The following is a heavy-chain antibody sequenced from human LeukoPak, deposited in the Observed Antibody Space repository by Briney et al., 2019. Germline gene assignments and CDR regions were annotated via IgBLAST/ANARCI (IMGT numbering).Heavy chain of an antibody. D-gene: IGHD5-24*01. CDR2: FDPEDGEP. CDR3: ATGDMATIDTDGFDI. Sequence: ASVKVSCKVSGYTLRELSTHWVRQAPGKGLEWMGGFDPEDGEPNYAQKFQGGVTMTEDTSTDTAYMQLTSLRSEDTAVYYCATGDMATIDTDGFDIWGQGTMVIVSS. J-gene: IGHJ3*02. V-gene: IGHV1-24*01. CDR1: GYTLRELS.